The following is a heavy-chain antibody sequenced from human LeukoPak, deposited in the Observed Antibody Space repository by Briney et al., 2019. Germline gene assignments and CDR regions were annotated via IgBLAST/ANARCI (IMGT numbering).Heavy chain of an antibody. CDR3: ARGVAAYKGFDI. CDR1: GGSISSGSYY. CDR2: IYTSGST. J-gene: IGHJ3*02. Sequence: SQTLSLTCTVSGGSISSGSYYWSWIRQPAGKGLEWIGRIYTSGSTNYNPSLKSRVTISVDTSKNQFSLKLSSVTAADTAVYYCARGVAAYKGFDIWGQGTMVTVSS. V-gene: IGHV4-61*02. D-gene: IGHD6-13*01.